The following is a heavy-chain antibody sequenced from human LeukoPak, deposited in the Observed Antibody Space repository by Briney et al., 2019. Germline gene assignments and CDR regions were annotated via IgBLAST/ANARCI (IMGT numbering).Heavy chain of an antibody. Sequence: SVKVSCKASGGTFSSYTISWVRQAPGQGLEWMGRIIPILGIANYAQKFQGRVTITADKSTSTAYMELSSLRSEDTAVYYCVRDGVTMFSGMDVWGQGTTVTVSS. D-gene: IGHD3-10*02. J-gene: IGHJ6*02. CDR3: VRDGVTMFSGMDV. CDR2: IIPILGIA. V-gene: IGHV1-69*04. CDR1: GGTFSSYT.